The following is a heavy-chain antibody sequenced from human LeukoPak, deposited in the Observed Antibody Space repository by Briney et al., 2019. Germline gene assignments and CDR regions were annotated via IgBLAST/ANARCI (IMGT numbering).Heavy chain of an antibody. J-gene: IGHJ5*02. V-gene: IGHV1-69*04. CDR2: IIPILGIA. Sequence: SVKVSCKASGGTFSSYAISWVRQAPGQGLEWMGRIIPILGIANYAQKFQGRVTIAADKSTSTAYMELSSLRSEDTAVYYCARDITIFPFDPWGQGTLVTVSS. CDR3: ARDITIFPFDP. D-gene: IGHD3-3*01. CDR1: GGTFSSYA.